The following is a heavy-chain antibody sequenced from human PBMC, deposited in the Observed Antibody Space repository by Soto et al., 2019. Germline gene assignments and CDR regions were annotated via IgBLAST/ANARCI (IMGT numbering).Heavy chain of an antibody. CDR3: ARRNSNSDYYYGMDV. D-gene: IGHD1-1*01. J-gene: IGHJ6*02. V-gene: IGHV5-51*01. Sequence: PGESLKISCKDSGYTYGRYWIAWVRQTPGKGLEWMGIIYPGDSDTRYSPSFQGQVTISADKSISTAYLQWSTLKASDTAVYFCARRNSNSDYYYGMDVWGQGTTVTVSS. CDR2: IYPGDSDT. CDR1: GYTYGRYW.